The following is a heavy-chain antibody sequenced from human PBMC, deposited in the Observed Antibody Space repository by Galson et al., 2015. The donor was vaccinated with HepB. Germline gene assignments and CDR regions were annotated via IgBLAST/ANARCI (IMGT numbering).Heavy chain of an antibody. J-gene: IGHJ4*02. CDR2: ISYAGSNK. D-gene: IGHD2-8*02. CDR3: AKGMERTVLTTDY. CDR1: GFTFGSYA. Sequence: SLRLSCAVSGFTFGSYAMHWVGQAPGKGLEWEAIISYAGSNKYYADSVKGRFTISRDNSKNTLYLQMNSLRPEDTAVYYCAKGMERTVLTTDYWGQGTLVTVSS. V-gene: IGHV3-30*18.